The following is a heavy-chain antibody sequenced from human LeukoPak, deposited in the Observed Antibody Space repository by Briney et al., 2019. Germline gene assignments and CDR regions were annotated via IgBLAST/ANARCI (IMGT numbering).Heavy chain of an antibody. J-gene: IGHJ5*02. D-gene: IGHD2-8*01. CDR2: ISDYNGNT. CDR1: GYTFTTYG. CDR3: ARVYCSNGVCYPLYWFDP. V-gene: IGHV1-18*01. Sequence: ASVKVSCKASGYTFTTYGISWVRQAPGQGLEWMGWISDYNGNTNYAQKLQGRVTMTTDTSTNTAYMELRSLRSDDTAVYYCARVYCSNGVCYPLYWFDPWGQGTLVTVSS.